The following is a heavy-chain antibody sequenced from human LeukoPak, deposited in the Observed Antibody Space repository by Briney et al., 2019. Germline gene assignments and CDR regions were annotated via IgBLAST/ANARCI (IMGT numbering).Heavy chain of an antibody. CDR2: ISGSGGST. CDR3: AKGRSRFDY. D-gene: IGHD6-19*01. J-gene: IGHJ4*02. V-gene: IGHV3-23*01. Sequence: SGGSLRLSCVASRFTFSNYWMSWVRQAPGKGLEWVSAISGSGGSTYYADSVKGRFTISRDNSKNTLYLQMYSLRAEDTAVYYCAKGRSRFDYWGQGTLVTVSS. CDR1: RFTFSNYW.